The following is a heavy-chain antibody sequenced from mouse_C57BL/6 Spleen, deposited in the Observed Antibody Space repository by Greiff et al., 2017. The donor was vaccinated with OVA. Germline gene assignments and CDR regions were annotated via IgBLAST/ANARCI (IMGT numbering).Heavy chain of an antibody. CDR2: IYPSDSET. Sequence: QVQLKESGAELVRPGSSVKLSCKASGYTFTSYWMDWVKQRPGQGLEWIGNIYPSDSETHYNQKFKDKATLTVDKSSSTAYMQLSSLTSEDSAVYYGARGGYGYDVAWFAYWGQGTLVTVSA. V-gene: IGHV1-61*01. CDR3: ARGGYGYDVAWFAY. CDR1: GYTFTSYW. D-gene: IGHD2-2*01. J-gene: IGHJ3*01.